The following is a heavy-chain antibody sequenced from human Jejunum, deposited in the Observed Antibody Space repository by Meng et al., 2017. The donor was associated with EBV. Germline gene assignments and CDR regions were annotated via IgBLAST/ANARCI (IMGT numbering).Heavy chain of an antibody. CDR1: GKTLRNTY. J-gene: IGHJ4*02. CDR2: INGSVGGT. D-gene: IGHD3-22*01. Sequence: QVQAEEVVVEARKVGNKVKVSCKASGKTLRNTYMHWVRQAPGQGTEWVGIINGSVGGTVYAQKFRDRVTMTSAMSTHTVYMALSSLRAEDTAVYSCARDYSDSSGHKRGALDNWGQGSLVTVSS. CDR3: ARDYSDSSGHKRGALDN. V-gene: IGHV1-46*01.